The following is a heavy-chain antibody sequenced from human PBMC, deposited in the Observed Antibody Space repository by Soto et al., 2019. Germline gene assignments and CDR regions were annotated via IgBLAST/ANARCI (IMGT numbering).Heavy chain of an antibody. V-gene: IGHV1-18*01. CDR3: ARVKMVRGVINYYYGMDV. J-gene: IGHJ6*02. Sequence: GASVKVSCKASGGTFSSYAISWVRQAPGQGLEWMGGISANNGTANYAQKLQGRVTMTTDTSTSTAYMELRSLRSDDTAVYYCARVKMVRGVINYYYGMDVWGQGTTVTVSS. CDR2: ISANNGTA. CDR1: GGTFSSYA. D-gene: IGHD3-10*01.